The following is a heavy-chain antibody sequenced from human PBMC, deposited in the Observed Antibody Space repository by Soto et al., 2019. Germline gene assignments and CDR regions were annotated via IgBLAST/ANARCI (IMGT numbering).Heavy chain of an antibody. CDR1: GESVSRNSSA. V-gene: IGHV6-1*01. CDR2: TYYRSKWYN. J-gene: IGHJ4*02. CDR3: ARDVTVGAMYYFDY. Sequence: SQTLSLTCAICGESVSRNSSAWNWIRQSPSRGLEWLGRTYYRSKWYNDYAVSVKSRITINPDTSKNQFSLQLNSVTPEDTAVYYCARDVTVGAMYYFDYWGQGTLVTVSS. D-gene: IGHD1-26*01.